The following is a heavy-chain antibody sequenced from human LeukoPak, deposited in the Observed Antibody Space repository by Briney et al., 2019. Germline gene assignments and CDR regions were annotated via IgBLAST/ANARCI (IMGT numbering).Heavy chain of an antibody. D-gene: IGHD3-22*01. Sequence: SETLSLTCTVSGGSISSGSYYWSWIRQPAGKGLEWIGRIYTSGSTNYNPSLKSRVTISVDTSKNQFSLKLSSVTAADTAVYYCARSGIVVVSRYYSNGMDVWGQGTTVTVSS. CDR3: ARSGIVVVSRYYSNGMDV. J-gene: IGHJ6*02. CDR2: IYTSGST. V-gene: IGHV4-61*02. CDR1: GGSISSGSYY.